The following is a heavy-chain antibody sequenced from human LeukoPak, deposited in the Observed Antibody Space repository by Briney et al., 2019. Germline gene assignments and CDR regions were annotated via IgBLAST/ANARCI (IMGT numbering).Heavy chain of an antibody. V-gene: IGHV4-59*01. J-gene: IGHJ5*02. CDR3: ARGDYTNYNWFDP. CDR2: FYYSGST. D-gene: IGHD4-11*01. CDR1: GGSISGYY. Sequence: PSETLSLTCTVSGGSISGYYWSWIRQPPGKGLEWIGYFYYSGSTKYNPSLKSRVTISVDTPKNQFFLKLTSVTAADTAVYYCARGDYTNYNWFDPWGQGTLVTVSS.